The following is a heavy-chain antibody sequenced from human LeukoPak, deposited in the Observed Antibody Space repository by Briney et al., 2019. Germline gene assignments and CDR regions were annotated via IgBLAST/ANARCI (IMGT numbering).Heavy chain of an antibody. Sequence: SETLCLTCDVSGDSISSGYYWGWIRQPPGKGLEWIGSIYHSGSTTYNPSLKSRVTISADTSKNQFSLKVRSVTAADTAVYYCARNSSGWFFDYWGQGTLVTVSS. CDR3: ARNSSGWFFDY. J-gene: IGHJ4*02. V-gene: IGHV4-38-2*01. CDR1: GDSISSGYY. CDR2: IYHSGST. D-gene: IGHD6-19*01.